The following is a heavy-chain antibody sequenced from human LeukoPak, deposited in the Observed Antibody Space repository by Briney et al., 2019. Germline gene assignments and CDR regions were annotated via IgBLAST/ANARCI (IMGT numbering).Heavy chain of an antibody. CDR3: AKAWELGVDY. J-gene: IGHJ4*02. CDR2: IGWNSGGI. Sequence: GGSLRLSCAASGFTFDDYAMHWVRQAPGKGLEWVSGIGWNSGGIVYADSVKGRFTISRDNAKNTLYLQMNSLRAEDTAVYYCAKAWELGVDYWGQGTLVTVSS. CDR1: GFTFDDYA. D-gene: IGHD1-26*01. V-gene: IGHV3-9*01.